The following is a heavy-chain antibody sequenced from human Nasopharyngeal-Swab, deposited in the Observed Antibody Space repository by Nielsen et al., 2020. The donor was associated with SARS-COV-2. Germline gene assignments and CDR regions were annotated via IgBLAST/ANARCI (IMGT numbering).Heavy chain of an antibody. V-gene: IGHV3-21*01. CDR2: ISSSSSYI. Sequence: GESLKISCAASGFTFNNYNFNWVSQAPGKGLEGVSSISSSSSYIYYADSVKGRFTISRDNAKNSLYLQMNSLRAEDTAVYYCARDGLDYDFWSAYFMDVWGQGTTVTVSS. CDR1: GFTFNNYN. D-gene: IGHD3-3*01. CDR3: ARDGLDYDFWSAYFMDV. J-gene: IGHJ6*02.